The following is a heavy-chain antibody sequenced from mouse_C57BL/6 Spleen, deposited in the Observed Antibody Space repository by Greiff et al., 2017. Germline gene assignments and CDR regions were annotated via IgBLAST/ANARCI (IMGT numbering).Heavy chain of an antibody. V-gene: IGHV2-3*01. J-gene: IGHJ1*03. CDR3: AKRGPYDGYYPSYWYFDV. Sequence: QVHVKQSGPGLVAPSQSLSITCTVSGFSLTSYGVSWVRQPPGKGLEWLGVIWGDGSTNYHSALISRLSISKDNSKSQVFLKLNSLQTDDTATYYCAKRGPYDGYYPSYWYFDVWGTGTTVTVSS. CDR2: IWGDGST. D-gene: IGHD2-3*01. CDR1: GFSLTSYG.